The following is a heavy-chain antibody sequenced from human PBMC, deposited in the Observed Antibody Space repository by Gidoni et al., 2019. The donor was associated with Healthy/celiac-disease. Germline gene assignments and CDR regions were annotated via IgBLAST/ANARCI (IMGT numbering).Heavy chain of an antibody. CDR2: IRGSGGST. CDR1: GFTFSSYA. V-gene: IGHV3-23*01. Sequence: EVQLLESGGGLVQPGGSLRLSCAASGFTFSSYAMSWVRQAPGKGLEWVSAIRGSGGSTYYADSVKGRFTISRDNSKNTLYLQMNSLRAEDTAVYYCAKVSGGDWGYFQHWGQGTLVTVSS. J-gene: IGHJ1*01. CDR3: AKVSGGDWGYFQH. D-gene: IGHD2-21*02.